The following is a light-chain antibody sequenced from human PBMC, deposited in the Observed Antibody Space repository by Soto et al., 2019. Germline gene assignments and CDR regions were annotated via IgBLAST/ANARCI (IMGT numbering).Light chain of an antibody. V-gene: IGKV2-28*01. CDR3: MQALQTPLT. CDR2: LGS. J-gene: IGKJ5*01. Sequence: DIVMTQSPLSLPVTPGESASISCRSSQSLLHSNGYNYFDWYLQKPGQSPQLLIYLGSNRASGVPDRFSGSGSGTDFTLKISRVEAADVGVYYCMQALQTPLTFGQGTRLEIK. CDR1: QSLLHSNGYNY.